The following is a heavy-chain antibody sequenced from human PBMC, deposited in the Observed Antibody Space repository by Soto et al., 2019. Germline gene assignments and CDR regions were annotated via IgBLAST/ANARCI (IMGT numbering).Heavy chain of an antibody. V-gene: IGHV3-23*01. CDR3: AKDLSPSTFGGVIVMGYFDY. CDR1: GFTFSSYA. CDR2: ISGSGGST. D-gene: IGHD3-16*02. J-gene: IGHJ4*02. Sequence: GGSLRLSCAASGFTFSSYAMSWVRQAPGKGLEWVSAISGSGGSTYYADSVKGRFTISRDNSKNTLYLQMNSLRAEDTAVYYCAKDLSPSTFGGVIVMGYFDYWGQGTLVTVSS.